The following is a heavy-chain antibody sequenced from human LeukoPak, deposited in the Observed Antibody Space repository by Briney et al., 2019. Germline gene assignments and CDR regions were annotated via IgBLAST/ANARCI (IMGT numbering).Heavy chain of an antibody. Sequence: PGGSLRLSCAASGFMFSNYWMGWVRQVPGKGLEWVANIRQDGSDKYYVESVRGRFTISRDNAQNSLYLQMNSLRGEDSAVYYCGRWGIAAALDRWGQGTLVTVSS. CDR1: GFMFSNYW. CDR2: IRQDGSDK. V-gene: IGHV3-7*01. CDR3: GRWGIAAALDR. D-gene: IGHD2-15*01. J-gene: IGHJ5*02.